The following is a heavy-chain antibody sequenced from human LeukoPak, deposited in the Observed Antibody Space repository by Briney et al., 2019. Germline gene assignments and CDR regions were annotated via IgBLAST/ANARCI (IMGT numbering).Heavy chain of an antibody. V-gene: IGHV1-69*05. CDR2: IIPIFGTA. Sequence: ASVKVSCKASGGTFSSYAISWVRQAPGQGLGWMGRIIPIFGTANYAQKFQGRVTITTDESTSTAYMELSSLRSEDTAVYYCARDESFDIWGQGTMVTVSS. CDR3: ARDESFDI. CDR1: GGTFSSYA. J-gene: IGHJ3*02.